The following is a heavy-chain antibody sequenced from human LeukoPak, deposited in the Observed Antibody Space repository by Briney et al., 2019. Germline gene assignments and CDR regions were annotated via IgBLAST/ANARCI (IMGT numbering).Heavy chain of an antibody. Sequence: GASVKASCESSGYIFNNYAINWVRQAPGQGLEWMGWINTNTGNPTYARGFTGRFVFSSDTSVRMAYLQISSLKAEDTAVYYCARSNNDGDYLGVGFDYWGQGTLVTVSS. V-gene: IGHV7-4-1*04. CDR1: GYIFNNYA. J-gene: IGHJ4*02. D-gene: IGHD3-16*01. CDR2: INTNTGNP. CDR3: ARSNNDGDYLGVGFDY.